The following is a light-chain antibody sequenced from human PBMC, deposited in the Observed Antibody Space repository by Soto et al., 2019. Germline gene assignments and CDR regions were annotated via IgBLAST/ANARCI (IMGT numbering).Light chain of an antibody. CDR3: QQRNVWPPIT. Sequence: EIVMTQSPVTLSVSPGESATLSCRASQSVGSNLAWYQQRPGQAPRLVIFDASNRANGVPARFGGSGSGTDFTLTINSLEPEDFAVYYCQQRNVWPPITFGQGTRLEI. CDR2: DAS. V-gene: IGKV3-11*01. CDR1: QSVGSN. J-gene: IGKJ5*01.